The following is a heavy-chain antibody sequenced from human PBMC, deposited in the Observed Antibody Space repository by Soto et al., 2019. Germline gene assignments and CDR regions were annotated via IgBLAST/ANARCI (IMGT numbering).Heavy chain of an antibody. J-gene: IGHJ5*02. CDR1: GGSISSYY. CDR2: IYYSGST. V-gene: IGHV4-59*01. CDR3: ARGSIAAAGKGWFDP. D-gene: IGHD6-13*01. Sequence: SETLSLTCTVSGGSISSYYWSWIRQPPGKGLEWIGYIYYSGSTNYNPSLKSRVTISVDTSKNQFSLKLSSVTAADTAVYYCARGSIAAAGKGWFDPWGQGTLVTVS.